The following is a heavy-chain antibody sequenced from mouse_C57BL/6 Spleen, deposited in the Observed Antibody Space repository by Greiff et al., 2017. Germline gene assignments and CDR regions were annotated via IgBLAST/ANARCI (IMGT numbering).Heavy chain of an antibody. CDR3: ARPAQATYFDD. D-gene: IGHD3-2*02. CDR2: IYPGDGDT. V-gene: IGHV1-82*01. CDR1: GYAFSSSW. J-gene: IGHJ2*01. Sequence: QVQLQQSGPELVKPGASVKISCKASGYAFSSSWMNWVKQRPGKGLEWIGRIYPGDGDTNYNGKFKGKATLTADKSSSTAYMKLSSLTSEDSAVYFCARPAQATYFDDWGQGTTLTVSS.